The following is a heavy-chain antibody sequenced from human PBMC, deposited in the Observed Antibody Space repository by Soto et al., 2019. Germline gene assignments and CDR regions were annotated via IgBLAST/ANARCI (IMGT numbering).Heavy chain of an antibody. CDR2: IIPIFGTT. CDR1: GGSFTYT. Sequence: QMHLVQSGAEVKKPGSSVKVSCKASGGSFTYTLSWVQQAPGQGLEWMGGIIPIFGTTNYAQKFQGRVTITADESTKTAYMELSTLRSEDTAVYFCARLHSLGTYGMDVWGQGTTVTVSS. D-gene: IGHD5-18*01. CDR3: ARLHSLGTYGMDV. J-gene: IGHJ6*02. V-gene: IGHV1-69*01.